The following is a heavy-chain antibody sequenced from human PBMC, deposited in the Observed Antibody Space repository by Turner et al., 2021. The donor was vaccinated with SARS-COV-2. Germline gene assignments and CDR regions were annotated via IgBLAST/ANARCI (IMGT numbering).Heavy chain of an antibody. V-gene: IGHV1-24*01. CDR2: FDPEDGET. Sequence: QVQLVQSGAEVKKPGASVKVTCKVSGYTRMDLSMHLVRQAPGKGLGWLGGFDPEDGETIYEQKFQGRVTMTEDTSTDTAYMELSSLRSDDTVVYYCATAPSNYVDSSGSKGFYYYYYGMDVWGQGTTVTVSS. CDR3: ATAPSNYVDSSGSKGFYYYYYGMDV. J-gene: IGHJ6*02. D-gene: IGHD3-22*01. CDR1: GYTRMDLS.